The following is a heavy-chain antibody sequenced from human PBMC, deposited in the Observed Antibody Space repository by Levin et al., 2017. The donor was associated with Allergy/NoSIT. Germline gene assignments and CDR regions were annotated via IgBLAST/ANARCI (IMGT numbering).Heavy chain of an antibody. V-gene: IGHV3-9*01. J-gene: IGHJ3*02. D-gene: IGHD3-10*01. CDR2: ISWNSGSI. Sequence: GGSLRLSCAASGFTFDDYAMHWDRQAPGKGLEWVSGISWNSGSIGYADSVKGRFTISRDNAKNSLYLQMNSLRTEDTALYYCARDNIGLPDAFDIWGQGTMVIVSS. CDR1: GFTFDDYA. CDR3: ARDNIGLPDAFDI.